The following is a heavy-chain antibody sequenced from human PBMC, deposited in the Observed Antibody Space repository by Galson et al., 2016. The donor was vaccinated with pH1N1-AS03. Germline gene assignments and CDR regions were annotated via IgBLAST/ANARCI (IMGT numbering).Heavy chain of an antibody. J-gene: IGHJ4*02. Sequence: TLSLTCTVSGGSISSNFWSWIRQPPGKGLEWIGYISNSGSTNYNPSLKGRVTFSVDSSKNRFSLKLNSLTAADTALYYCARDGPTGLDYWGQGTLVTVSS. CDR2: ISNSGST. CDR1: GGSISSNF. CDR3: ARDGPTGLDY. V-gene: IGHV4-59*01. D-gene: IGHD4-11*01.